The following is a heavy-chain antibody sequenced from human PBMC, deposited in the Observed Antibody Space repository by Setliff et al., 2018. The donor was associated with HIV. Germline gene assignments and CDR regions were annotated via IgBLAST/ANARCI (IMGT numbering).Heavy chain of an antibody. V-gene: IGHV4-39*01. D-gene: IGHD5-12*01. J-gene: IGHJ4*02. CDR1: GGSISSRSYY. Sequence: PSETLSLTCTVSGGSISSRSYYWGWIRQPPGKGLEWIGYIYYYSGSTYYNPSLKSRVTISVDTSEDQFSLKLSSVTAADTAVYYCARVVVERATIFDFWGPGTLVTVSS. CDR3: ARVVVERATIFDF. CDR2: IYYYSGST.